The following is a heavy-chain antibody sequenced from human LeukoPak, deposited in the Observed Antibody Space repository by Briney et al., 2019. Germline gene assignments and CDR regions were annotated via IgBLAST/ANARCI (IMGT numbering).Heavy chain of an antibody. CDR1: GGSFSGYY. J-gene: IGHJ5*02. CDR3: ARRAGYSYGPGWFDP. Sequence: SETLSLTCAVYGGSFSGYYWSWIRQPPGKGLEWIGEINHSGSTNYNPSLKSRVTISVATSKNQFSLKLSSATAADTAVYYCARRAGYSYGPGWFDPWGQGTLVTVSS. CDR2: INHSGST. D-gene: IGHD5-18*01. V-gene: IGHV4-34*01.